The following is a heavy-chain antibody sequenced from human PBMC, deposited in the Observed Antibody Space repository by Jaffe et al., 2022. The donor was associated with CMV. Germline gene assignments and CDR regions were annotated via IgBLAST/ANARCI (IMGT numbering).Heavy chain of an antibody. Sequence: QVQLQESGPGLVKPSETLSLTCTVSGGSISSYYWSWIRQPAGKGLEWIGRIYTSGSTNYNPSLKSRVTMSVDTSKNQFSLKLSSVTAADTAVYYCARDQRGYDFWSGYGGYYYYGMDVWGQGTTVTVSS. V-gene: IGHV4-4*07. CDR3: ARDQRGYDFWSGYGGYYYYGMDV. J-gene: IGHJ6*02. D-gene: IGHD3-3*01. CDR1: GGSISSYY. CDR2: IYTSGST.